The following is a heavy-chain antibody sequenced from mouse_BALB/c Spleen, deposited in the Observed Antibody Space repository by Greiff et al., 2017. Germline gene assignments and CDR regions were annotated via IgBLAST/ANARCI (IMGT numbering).Heavy chain of an antibody. D-gene: IGHD1-1*01. CDR1: GFSLSTSGMG. CDR3: ARSRGNYYGSSPGFAY. Sequence: QVTLKVSGPGILQPSQTLSLTCSFSGFSLSTSGMGVSWIRQPSGKGLEWLAHIYWDDDKRYNPSLKSRLTISKDTSSNQLFLKITSVETADTATYYCARSRGNYYGSSPGFAYWGQGTLVTVSA. J-gene: IGHJ3*01. CDR2: IYWDDDK. V-gene: IGHV8-12*01.